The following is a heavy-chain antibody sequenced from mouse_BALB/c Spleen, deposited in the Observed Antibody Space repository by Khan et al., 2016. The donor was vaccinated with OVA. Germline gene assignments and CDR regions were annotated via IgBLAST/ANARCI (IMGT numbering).Heavy chain of an antibody. D-gene: IGHD2-10*01. CDR1: GFSLTGYG. CDR2: IWGDGTT. Sequence: QVQLKESGPGLVAPSQSLSITCTVSGFSLTGYGVTWVRQPPGKGLEWLGMIWGDGTTDYKSALKSRLSINKDNSKSQVFLKMNSQQTDDTARYYCARAYYGNYREAMDYWGQGTSVTVSS. J-gene: IGHJ4*01. V-gene: IGHV2-6-7*01. CDR3: ARAYYGNYREAMDY.